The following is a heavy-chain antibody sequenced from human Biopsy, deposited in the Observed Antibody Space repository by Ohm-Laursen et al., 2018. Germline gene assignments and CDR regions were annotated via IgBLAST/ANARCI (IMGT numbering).Heavy chain of an antibody. Sequence: SVKVSCNASGGTFSSYVISWVRQAPGQGLEWMGRIIPTFDTPTYAPDFQGRVTFTADKSTGTAHLDLSRLRSEDTTIYYCAGGAAKGNPYDHWGQGTLVTVSS. CDR3: AGGAAKGNPYDH. D-gene: IGHD3-10*01. CDR2: IIPTFDTP. V-gene: IGHV1-69*06. CDR1: GGTFSSYV. J-gene: IGHJ5*02.